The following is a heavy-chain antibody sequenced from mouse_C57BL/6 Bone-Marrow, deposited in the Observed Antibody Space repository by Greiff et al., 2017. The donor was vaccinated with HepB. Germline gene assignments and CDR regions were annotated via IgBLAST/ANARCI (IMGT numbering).Heavy chain of an antibody. Sequence: VQAAESGGDSVKVGGPLKLFCAASGFTFSTLGMSWVRQTPDTRLEWVATINTCGTYNYYANSVQGRITISKNSAKNTLLLLMSSLKSEDPALYCCTSNRFDYYSGYWGRGTALTVSS. V-gene: IGHV5-6*01. CDR3: TSNRFDYYSGY. J-gene: IGHJ2*01. CDR2: INTCGTYN. CDR1: GFTFSTLG. D-gene: IGHD2-14*01.